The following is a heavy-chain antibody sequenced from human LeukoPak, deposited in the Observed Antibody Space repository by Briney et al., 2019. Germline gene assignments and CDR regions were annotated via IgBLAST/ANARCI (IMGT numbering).Heavy chain of an antibody. D-gene: IGHD3-22*01. Sequence: SETLSLTCTVSGYSISSGYYWGWIRQPPGKGLEWIGSIYHSGSTYYNPSLKSRVTISVDTSKNQFSLKLSSVTAADTAVYYCARDFDSSGYYDGGWFDLWGRGTLVTVSS. CDR1: GYSISSGYY. J-gene: IGHJ2*01. V-gene: IGHV4-38-2*02. CDR3: ARDFDSSGYYDGGWFDL. CDR2: IYHSGST.